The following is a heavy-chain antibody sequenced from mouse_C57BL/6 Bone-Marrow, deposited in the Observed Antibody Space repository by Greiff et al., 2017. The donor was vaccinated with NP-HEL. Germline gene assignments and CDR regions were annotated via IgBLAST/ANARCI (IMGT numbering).Heavy chain of an antibody. CDR1: GYAFTNYL. CDR3: AREFDY. Sequence: VQLQQSGAELVRPGTSVKVSCKASGYAFTNYLIEWVKQRPGQGLEWIGVINPGSGGTNYNEKFKGKATLTADKSSSTAYMQLSSLTSEDSAVYFCAREFDYWGQGTTLTVSS. J-gene: IGHJ2*01. V-gene: IGHV1-54*01. CDR2: INPGSGGT.